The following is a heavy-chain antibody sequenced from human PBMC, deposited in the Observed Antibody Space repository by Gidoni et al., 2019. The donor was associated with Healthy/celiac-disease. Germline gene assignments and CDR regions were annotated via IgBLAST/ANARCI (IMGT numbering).Heavy chain of an antibody. CDR3: ARAPSHMDV. J-gene: IGHJ6*02. Sequence: EVQLLESGGGLIKPGGSLILSCAASGFTFSSYSMNWVRQAPGKGMEWVSTISSSSSYIDYADSVKGRFTISRENAKNSLYLQMNSRRAEDTAVYYCARAPSHMDVGGQGTTVTVSS. CDR1: GFTFSSYS. CDR2: ISSSSSYI. V-gene: IGHV3-21*01. D-gene: IGHD2-2*01.